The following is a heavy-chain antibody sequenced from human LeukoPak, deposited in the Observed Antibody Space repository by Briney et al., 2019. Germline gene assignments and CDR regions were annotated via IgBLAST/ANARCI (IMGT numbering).Heavy chain of an antibody. D-gene: IGHD3-10*01. V-gene: IGHV4-34*01. CDR1: GGSFSGYY. CDR3: ARARKGSTMVRGVLYYFDY. CDR2: IKHSGRT. J-gene: IGHJ4*02. Sequence: SETLSLTCAVYGGSFSGYYWSWIRQPPGKGLEWIGEIKHSGRTNYNPSLKSRVTISVDTSKNQFSLKLSSVTAADTAVYYCARARKGSTMVRGVLYYFDYWGQGTLVTVSS.